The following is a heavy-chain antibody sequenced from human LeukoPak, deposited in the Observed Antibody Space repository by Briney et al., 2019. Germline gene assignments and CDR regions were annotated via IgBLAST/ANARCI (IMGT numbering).Heavy chain of an antibody. CDR2: IYYSGST. CDR1: GGSISTYY. CDR3: AREYNGNYYRPFDY. Sequence: SETLSLTCTVSGGSISTYYWSWIRQPPGKGLEWIGYIYYSGSTNYNPSLKSRVTISVDKSKNQFSLKLSSVTAADTAVYYCAREYNGNYYRPFDYWGQGTLVTVSS. J-gene: IGHJ4*02. D-gene: IGHD1-26*01. V-gene: IGHV4-59*12.